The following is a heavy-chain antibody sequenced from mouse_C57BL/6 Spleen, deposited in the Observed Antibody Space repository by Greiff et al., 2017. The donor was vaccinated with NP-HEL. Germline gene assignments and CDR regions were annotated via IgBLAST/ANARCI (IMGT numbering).Heavy chain of an antibody. D-gene: IGHD2-2*01. CDR3: ARWLPRGYYAMDY. CDR1: GFTFSDYG. J-gene: IGHJ4*01. Sequence: DVKLVESGGGLVKPGGSLKLSCAASGFTFSDYGMHWVRQAPEKGLEWVAYISSGSSTIYYADTVKGRFTISRDNAKNTLFLQMTSLRSEDTAMYYCARWLPRGYYAMDYWGQGTSVTVSS. V-gene: IGHV5-17*01. CDR2: ISSGSSTI.